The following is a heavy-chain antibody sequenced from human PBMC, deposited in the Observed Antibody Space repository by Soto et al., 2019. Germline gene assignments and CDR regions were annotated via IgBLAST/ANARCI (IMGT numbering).Heavy chain of an antibody. CDR3: SYSGVGVWGKGYGGFDS. V-gene: IGHV2-5*02. CDR2: IYWDDDK. J-gene: IGHJ4*02. CDR1: GFSFSTSGVG. Sequence: SGPTLVNPTETLTLTCTFSGFSFSTSGVGVGWIRQPPGKARQWLAPIYWDDDKRYKTSLKTRLSITKNTSNNQVVLTIANMHTVNTATYFCSYSGVGVWGKGYGGFDSWGQGNLVTVSS. D-gene: IGHD5-18*01.